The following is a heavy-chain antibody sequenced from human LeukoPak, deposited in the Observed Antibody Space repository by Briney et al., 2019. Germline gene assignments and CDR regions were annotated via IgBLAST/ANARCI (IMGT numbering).Heavy chain of an antibody. CDR3: AGQSVGAEFDY. D-gene: IGHD1-26*01. V-gene: IGHV3-7*01. CDR1: GFTFCIYW. J-gene: IGHJ4*02. CDR2: TMQDGSEK. Sequence: GGSLRLSCAASGFTFCIYWMSWVRHAPGKGLVWVANTMQDGSEKYYEDSVKDRFTNSRENAKNSLYLQMNSLRAEDTAVYYCAGQSVGAEFDYWGQRTRVTLSS.